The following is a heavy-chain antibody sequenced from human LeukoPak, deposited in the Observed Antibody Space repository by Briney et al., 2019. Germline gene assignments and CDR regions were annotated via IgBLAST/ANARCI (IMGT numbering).Heavy chain of an antibody. CDR3: ARGSSWYGGGDY. J-gene: IGHJ4*02. Sequence: GGSLRLSCVASGFAFTNYPMNWVRQAPGKGLEWVSSIGSSITYTYYADSVKGRFTISRDNTKNSLFLQMNSLRAEDTAVYYCARGSSWYGGGDYWGQGTLVTVSS. CDR2: IGSSITYT. V-gene: IGHV3-21*01. D-gene: IGHD6-13*01. CDR1: GFAFTNYP.